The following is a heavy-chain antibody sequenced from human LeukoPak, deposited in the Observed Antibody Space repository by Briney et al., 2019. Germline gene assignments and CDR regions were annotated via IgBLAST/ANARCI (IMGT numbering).Heavy chain of an antibody. CDR1: GGTFSSYA. J-gene: IGHJ4*02. V-gene: IGHV1-69*13. CDR3: ARVPDIYCPSTSCVDY. Sequence: SVKVSCKASGGTFSSYAISWVRQAPGQGLEWMGGLIPIFGTANYAQKFQGRVTITADESTSTAYMELSRLRSDDTAVYYCARVPDIYCPSTSCVDYWGQGTLVTVSS. D-gene: IGHD2-2*01. CDR2: LIPIFGTA.